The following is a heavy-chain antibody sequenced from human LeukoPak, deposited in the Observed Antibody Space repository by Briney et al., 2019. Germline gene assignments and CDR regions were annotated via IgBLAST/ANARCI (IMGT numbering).Heavy chain of an antibody. J-gene: IGHJ4*02. CDR2: INPNSGGT. CDR1: GYTFTGYY. CDR3: ARVWQLVSPTPMGY. Sequence: ASVKVSCKASGYTFTGYYMHWVRQAPGQGLEWMGRINPNSGGTNYAQKFQGRVTMTRDTSISTAYMELRRLRSDDTAVYYCARVWQLVSPTPMGYWGQGTLVTVSS. D-gene: IGHD6-6*01. V-gene: IGHV1-2*06.